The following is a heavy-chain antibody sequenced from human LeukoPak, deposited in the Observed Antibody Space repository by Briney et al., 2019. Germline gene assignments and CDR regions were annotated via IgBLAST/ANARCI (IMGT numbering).Heavy chain of an antibody. CDR1: GGSISSGGYY. V-gene: IGHV4-30-2*01. D-gene: IGHD2-2*02. J-gene: IGHJ3*02. Sequence: SETLSLTCTVSGGSISSGGYYWSWIRQPPGKGLEWIVYIYHSGSTYYNPSLKSRVTISVDRSKNQFSLKLSSVTAADTAVYYCARDTRLIVVVPAAIGHGAFDIWGQGTMVTVSS. CDR2: IYHSGST. CDR3: ARDTRLIVVVPAAIGHGAFDI.